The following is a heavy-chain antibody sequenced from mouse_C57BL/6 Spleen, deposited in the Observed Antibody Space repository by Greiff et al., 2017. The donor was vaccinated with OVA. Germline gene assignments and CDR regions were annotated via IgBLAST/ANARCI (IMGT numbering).Heavy chain of an antibody. CDR1: GYAFTNYL. Sequence: QVQLQQSGAELVRPGTSVKVSCKASGYAFTNYLIEWVKQRPGQGLEWIGVINPGSGGTNYNEKFKGKATLTADKSSSTAYMQLSSLTSEDSAVYFCARSRTAYWGQGTLVTVSA. D-gene: IGHD3-1*01. CDR3: ARSRTAY. J-gene: IGHJ3*01. CDR2: INPGSGGT. V-gene: IGHV1-54*01.